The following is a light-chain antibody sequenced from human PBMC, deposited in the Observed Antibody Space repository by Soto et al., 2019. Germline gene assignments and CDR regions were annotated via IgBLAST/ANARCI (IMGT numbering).Light chain of an antibody. Sequence: EIVLTQSPGTLSLSPGERAALSCRTSQSVTNNFLAWYQQKPDQAPRLLIYGASYRATGIPARFSGSGSGTDFTLTISRLEPEDFAVYYCQQYGGSPRTFGQGTKVEFK. J-gene: IGKJ1*01. CDR3: QQYGGSPRT. CDR1: QSVTNNF. V-gene: IGKV3-20*01. CDR2: GAS.